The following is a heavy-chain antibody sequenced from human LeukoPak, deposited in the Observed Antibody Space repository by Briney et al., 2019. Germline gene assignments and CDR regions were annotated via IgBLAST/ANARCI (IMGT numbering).Heavy chain of an antibody. CDR2: IRSDGTNK. D-gene: IGHD3-10*01. CDR1: GFTFSSYG. V-gene: IGHV3-30*02. CDR3: TRSLRVRGVPDYMDV. J-gene: IGHJ6*03. Sequence: GGSLRLSCAASGFTFSSYGMHWVRQAPGKGLEWVTFIRSDGTNKYYADSVKGRFTISRDNSKNTLYLQMNNLRADDTAVYYCTRSLRVRGVPDYMDVWGKGTTVTVS.